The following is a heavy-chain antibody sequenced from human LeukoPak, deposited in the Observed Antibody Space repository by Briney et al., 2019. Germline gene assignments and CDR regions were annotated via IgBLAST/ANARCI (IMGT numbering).Heavy chain of an antibody. J-gene: IGHJ6*02. V-gene: IGHV1-69*04. CDR3: ARDRRGGGMDV. CDR2: IIPILGIA. CDR1: GGTFSSYA. Sequence: ASVKVSCKASGGTFSSYAISWVRRAPGQGLEWMGRIIPILGIANYAQKFQGRVTITADKSTSTAYMELSSLRSEDTAVYYCARDRRGGGMDVWGQGTTVTVSS.